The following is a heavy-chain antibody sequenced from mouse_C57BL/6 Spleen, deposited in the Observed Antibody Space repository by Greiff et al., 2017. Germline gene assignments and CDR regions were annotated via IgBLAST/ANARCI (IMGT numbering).Heavy chain of an antibody. CDR2: IYPGDGDT. D-gene: IGHD3-2*02. Sequence: VQLQQSGAELVKPGASVKISCKASGYAFSSYWLNWVKQRPGKGLEWIGQIYPGDGDTNYNGKFKGKATLTADKSSSTAYMQLSSLTSEDSAVYFCARDSSGPWFAYWGQGTLVTVSA. CDR3: ARDSSGPWFAY. CDR1: GYAFSSYW. V-gene: IGHV1-80*01. J-gene: IGHJ3*01.